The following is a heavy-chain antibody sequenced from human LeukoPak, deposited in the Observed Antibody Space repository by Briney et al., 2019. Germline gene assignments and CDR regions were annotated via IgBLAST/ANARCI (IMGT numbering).Heavy chain of an antibody. Sequence: TGGSLRLSCGASGFTFSSYSMNWVRQAPGKGLEWVSSVSSSSSYIYYADSVKGRFTISRDNAKNSLYLQMNSLRAEDMALYYCAKDMGGDGYNSFDYWGQGTLVTVSS. V-gene: IGHV3-21*04. CDR3: AKDMGGDGYNSFDY. CDR1: GFTFSSYS. CDR2: VSSSSSYI. D-gene: IGHD5-24*01. J-gene: IGHJ4*02.